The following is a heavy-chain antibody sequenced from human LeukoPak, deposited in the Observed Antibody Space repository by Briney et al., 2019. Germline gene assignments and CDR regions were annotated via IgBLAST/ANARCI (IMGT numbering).Heavy chain of an antibody. D-gene: IGHD4-11*01. V-gene: IGHV1-46*01. Sequence: KFQGRVTMTRDTSTSTVYMELSSLRSEDTAVYYCASDSSNNNWFDPWGQGTLVTVSS. J-gene: IGHJ5*02. CDR3: ASDSSNNNWFDP.